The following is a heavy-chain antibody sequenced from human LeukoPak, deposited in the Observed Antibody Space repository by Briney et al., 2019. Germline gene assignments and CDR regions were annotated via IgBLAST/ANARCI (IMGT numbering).Heavy chain of an antibody. V-gene: IGHV2-5*02. J-gene: IGHJ3*01. Sequence: SGPTLVNPTQTLTLTCTFSGFSLSTSGVGVGWIRQPPGKALEWLALIYWDDVKRYSPSVKSRLTITKDTSKNQVVLTMTNMDPVDTATYYCAHRQLYTLPDTFDVWGQGTMVIVSS. CDR1: GFSLSTSGVG. CDR2: IYWDDVK. D-gene: IGHD3-16*01. CDR3: AHRQLYTLPDTFDV.